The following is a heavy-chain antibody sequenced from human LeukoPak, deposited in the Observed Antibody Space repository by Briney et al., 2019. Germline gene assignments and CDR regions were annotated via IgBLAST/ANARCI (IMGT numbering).Heavy chain of an antibody. Sequence: ASVKVSCKASGYTFTGYYMHWVRQAPGQGLEWMGWINPNSGGTNYAQKFQGRVTMTRDTSTSTVYMELSSLRSDDTAVYYCVGGEDSSPRGYFDYWGQGTLVTVSS. D-gene: IGHD6-6*01. V-gene: IGHV1-2*02. CDR2: INPNSGGT. CDR1: GYTFTGYY. J-gene: IGHJ4*02. CDR3: VGGEDSSPRGYFDY.